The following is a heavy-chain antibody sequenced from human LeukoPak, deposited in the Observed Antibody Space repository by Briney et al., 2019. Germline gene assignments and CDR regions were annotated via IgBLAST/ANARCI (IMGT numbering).Heavy chain of an antibody. CDR2: INHSGST. CDR1: GGSFSGYY. D-gene: IGHD6-13*01. J-gene: IGHJ4*02. CDR3: ARGRQQLVPYYFYY. V-gene: IGHV4-34*01. Sequence: SETLSLTCAVYGGSFSGYYWSWIRQPPGKGLEWIGEINHSGSTNYNPALKSRVTISVDTSKNQFSLKLSCGTAADTAVYYCARGRQQLVPYYFYYWGQGTLVTVSS.